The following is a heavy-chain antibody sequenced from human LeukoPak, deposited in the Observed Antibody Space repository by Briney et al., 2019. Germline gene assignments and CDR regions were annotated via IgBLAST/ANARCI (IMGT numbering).Heavy chain of an antibody. D-gene: IGHD4-11*01. Sequence: SVKVSCKASGGTFSSYAIGWVRQAPGQGLEWMGGIIPIFGTANYAQKFQGRVTITADKSTSTAYMELSSLRSEDTAVYYCASNYRYYFDYWGQGTLVTVSS. CDR3: ASNYRYYFDY. V-gene: IGHV1-69*06. CDR2: IIPIFGTA. CDR1: GGTFSSYA. J-gene: IGHJ4*02.